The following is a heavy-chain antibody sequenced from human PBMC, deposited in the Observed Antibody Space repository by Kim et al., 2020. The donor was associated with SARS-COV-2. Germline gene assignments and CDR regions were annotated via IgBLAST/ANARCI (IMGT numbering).Heavy chain of an antibody. J-gene: IGHJ6*02. CDR1: GGSISSSNW. CDR2: IYHSGST. Sequence: SETLSLTCAVSGGSISSSNWWSWVRQPPGKGLEWIGEIYHSGSTNYNPSLKSRVTISVDKSKNQFSLKLSSVTAADTAVYYCARVGITIFGVVTPMDVWGQGTTVTVSS. D-gene: IGHD3-3*01. CDR3: ARVGITIFGVVTPMDV. V-gene: IGHV4-4*02.